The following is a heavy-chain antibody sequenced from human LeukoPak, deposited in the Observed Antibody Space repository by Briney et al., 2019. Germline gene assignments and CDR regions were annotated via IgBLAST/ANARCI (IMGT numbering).Heavy chain of an antibody. J-gene: IGHJ4*02. CDR2: IYYSGST. CDR3: ERVGGYSGYDSAHFDY. CDR1: GGSISSYY. Sequence: PSETLSLTCTVSGGSISSYYWSWIRQPPGKGLEWIGYIYYSGSTNYNPSLKSRVTISVDTSKNQFSLKLSSVTAADTAVYYCERVGGYSGYDSAHFDYWGQGTLVTVSS. V-gene: IGHV4-59*01. D-gene: IGHD5-12*01.